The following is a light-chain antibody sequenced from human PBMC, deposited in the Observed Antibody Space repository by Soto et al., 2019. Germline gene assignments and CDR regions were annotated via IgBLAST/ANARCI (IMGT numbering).Light chain of an antibody. Sequence: DIQMNQSPSTLSASVGERVTITCRASQIISSWLAWYQQKPGKAPKLLIYDASSLESGVPSRFSGSGSGTEFTLTISSLQPDDFATYYCQQYNSYSLTFGGGTKVDIK. CDR3: QQYNSYSLT. CDR2: DAS. J-gene: IGKJ4*01. CDR1: QIISSW. V-gene: IGKV1-5*01.